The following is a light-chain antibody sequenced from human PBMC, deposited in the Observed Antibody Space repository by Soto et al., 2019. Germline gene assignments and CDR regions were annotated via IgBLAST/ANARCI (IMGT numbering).Light chain of an antibody. J-gene: IGKJ2*01. CDR1: QSVSCNY. CDR2: GAS. V-gene: IGKV3-20*01. Sequence: EIGVTQSPGTLSLSPGERATLSCRASQSVSCNYLAWYQQKSGQAPRLLIFGASRGAAGIPDRFSGSGSGTDFTLTISRLEPEDFAVYFCQQYGRSPLFTFGQGTKLAIK. CDR3: QQYGRSPLFT.